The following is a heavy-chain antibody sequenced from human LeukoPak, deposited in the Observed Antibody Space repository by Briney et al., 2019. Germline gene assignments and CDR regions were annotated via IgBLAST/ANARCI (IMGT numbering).Heavy chain of an antibody. J-gene: IGHJ4*02. CDR1: EGPFNSYA. CDR2: VIPLFGTT. D-gene: IGHD2-15*01. CDR3: ARAPRSVVVVAASPHLDY. V-gene: IGHV1-69*06. Sequence: SVKVSCTASEGPFNSYAISWVRQAPGQGLEWMGGVIPLFGTTSYAQKFQGRITITADKSTTTVYMEMSGLRPEDTAMYYCARAPRSVVVVAASPHLDYWGQGTLVTVSS.